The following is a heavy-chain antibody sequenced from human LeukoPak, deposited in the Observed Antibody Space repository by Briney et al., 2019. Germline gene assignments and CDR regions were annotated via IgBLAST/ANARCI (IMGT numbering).Heavy chain of an antibody. V-gene: IGHV1-2*02. Sequence: ASVKVSCKASGYTFTGYYMHWVRQAPGQGLEWMGWINPNSGGTNYAQKFQGRVTMTRDTSISTAYMELSRLRSDDTAVYYCARDRTPYYYGSGSSLDYWGQGTLVTVSS. CDR2: INPNSGGT. CDR3: ARDRTPYYYGSGSSLDY. CDR1: GYTFTGYY. J-gene: IGHJ4*02. D-gene: IGHD3-10*01.